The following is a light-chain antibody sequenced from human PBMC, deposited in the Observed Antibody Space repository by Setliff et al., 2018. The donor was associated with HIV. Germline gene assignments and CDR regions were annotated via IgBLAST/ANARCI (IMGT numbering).Light chain of an antibody. CDR2: DNN. CDR3: GVWDSSLNTGV. CDR1: TSNIGDNY. V-gene: IGLV1-51*01. Sequence: QSALAQPPSVSAAPGQKVTISCSGSTSNIGDNYVSWYQQLPGTAPKLLLYDNNDRPSGIPDRFSGSKSGTSATLGITGLQSGDEAYYYCGVWDSSLNTGVFGGGTKVTVL. J-gene: IGLJ2*01.